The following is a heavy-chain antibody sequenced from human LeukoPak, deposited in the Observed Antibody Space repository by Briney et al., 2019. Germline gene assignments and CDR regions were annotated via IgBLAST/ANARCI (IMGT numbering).Heavy chain of an antibody. CDR1: GGSISSYY. CDR3: ARGCFLEWSYGRAFDI. D-gene: IGHD3-3*01. V-gene: IGHV4-59*01. CDR2: IYYSGST. Sequence: SETLSLTCTVSGGSISSYYWSWIRQPPGKGLEWIGYIYYSGSTNYNPSLKSRVTISVDTSKNQFSLKLSSVTAADTAVYYCARGCFLEWSYGRAFDIWGQGTMVTVS. J-gene: IGHJ3*02.